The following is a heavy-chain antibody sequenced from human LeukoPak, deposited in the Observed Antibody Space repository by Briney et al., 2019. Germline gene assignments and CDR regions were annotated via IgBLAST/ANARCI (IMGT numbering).Heavy chain of an antibody. CDR3: ARFPGIVTAGEVDP. Sequence: GESLKISCKGSGYSFTSYWIGWVRQMPGKGLEWMGIIYPGDSDNRYSPSFQGQVTISAHKSITTAYLQWSSLKASDTAMYYCARFPGIVTAGEVDPWGQGTLVTVSS. CDR2: IYPGDSDN. J-gene: IGHJ5*02. V-gene: IGHV5-51*01. D-gene: IGHD1-26*01. CDR1: GYSFTSYW.